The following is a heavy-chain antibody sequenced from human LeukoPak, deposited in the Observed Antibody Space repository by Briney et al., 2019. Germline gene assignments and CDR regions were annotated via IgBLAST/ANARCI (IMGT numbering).Heavy chain of an antibody. CDR3: ARGASSSWYHYFDY. D-gene: IGHD6-13*01. Sequence: SETLSLTCTVSGGSISSYYWSWIRRPPGKGLEWIGYIYYSGSTNYNPSLKSRVTISVDTSKNQFSLKLSSVTAADTAVYYCARGASSSWYHYFDYWGQGTLVTVSS. V-gene: IGHV4-59*01. CDR2: IYYSGST. CDR1: GGSISSYY. J-gene: IGHJ4*02.